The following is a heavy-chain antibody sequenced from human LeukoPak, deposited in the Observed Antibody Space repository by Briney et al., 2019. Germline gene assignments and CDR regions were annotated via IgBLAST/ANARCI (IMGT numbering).Heavy chain of an antibody. CDR1: GFTFSSYG. CDR2: IWYDGSNK. Sequence: GGSLRLSCAASGFTFSSYGMHWVRQAPGKGLEWVAVIWYDGSNKYYADSVKGRFTISRDNSKNTLYLQMNSLRAEDTAVYYCARGYYDSSINWFDPWGQGTLVTVSS. J-gene: IGHJ5*02. CDR3: ARGYYDSSINWFDP. V-gene: IGHV3-33*01. D-gene: IGHD3-22*01.